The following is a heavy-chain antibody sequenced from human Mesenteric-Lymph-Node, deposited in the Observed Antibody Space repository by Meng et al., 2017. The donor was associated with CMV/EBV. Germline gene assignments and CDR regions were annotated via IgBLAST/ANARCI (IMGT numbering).Heavy chain of an antibody. Sequence: DTFTRSAICWVRPAPGQGFEWMGGIIPIFGTANYAQKFQGRVAISADKSTNTAYMEVISLRSEDTALYYCTRGSSDCSTPNCPFDYWGQGTLVTVSS. J-gene: IGHJ4*02. CDR1: DTFTRSA. CDR3: TRGSSDCSTPNCPFDY. D-gene: IGHD2-2*01. CDR2: IIPIFGTA. V-gene: IGHV1-69*06.